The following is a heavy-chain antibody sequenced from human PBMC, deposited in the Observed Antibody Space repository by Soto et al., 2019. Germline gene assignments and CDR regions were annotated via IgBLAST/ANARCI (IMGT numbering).Heavy chain of an antibody. J-gene: IGHJ4*02. Sequence: PVGSLRLSCAASGFTFSSYWMHWVRQAPGKGLVWVSRINSDGSSTSYADSVKGRFTISRDNAKNTLYLQMNSLRAEDTAVYYCARAAYGGYLTDYWGQGTLVTVSS. D-gene: IGHD5-12*01. V-gene: IGHV3-74*01. CDR3: ARAAYGGYLTDY. CDR2: INSDGSST. CDR1: GFTFSSYW.